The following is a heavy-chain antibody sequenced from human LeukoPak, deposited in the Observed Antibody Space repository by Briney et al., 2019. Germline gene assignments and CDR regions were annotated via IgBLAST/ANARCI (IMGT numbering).Heavy chain of an antibody. J-gene: IGHJ4*02. CDR3: AKERVVPAGTLDY. Sequence: GGSLRLSCAASGFTFSSYGMHWVRQAPGKGLEWVAVISYDGSNKYYADSVKGRFTISRDNSKNTLYLQMNSLRAEDTAVYYCAKERVVPAGTLDYWGQGTLVTVSS. V-gene: IGHV3-30*18. CDR1: GFTFSSYG. D-gene: IGHD2-2*01. CDR2: ISYDGSNK.